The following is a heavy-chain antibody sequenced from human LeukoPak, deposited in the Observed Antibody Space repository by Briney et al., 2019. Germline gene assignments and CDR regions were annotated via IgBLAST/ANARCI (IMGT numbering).Heavy chain of an antibody. CDR2: IIPIFGTA. CDR3: ARAPYYDILTGRRGGYYFDY. J-gene: IGHJ4*02. V-gene: IGHV1-69*01. Sequence: ASVKVSCKASGGTFSSYAISWVRQAPGQGLEWMGGIIPIFGTANYAQKFQGRLTITADESTSTTYMELSSLRSEDTAVYYCARAPYYDILTGRRGGYYFDYWGQGTLVTVSS. CDR1: GGTFSSYA. D-gene: IGHD3-9*01.